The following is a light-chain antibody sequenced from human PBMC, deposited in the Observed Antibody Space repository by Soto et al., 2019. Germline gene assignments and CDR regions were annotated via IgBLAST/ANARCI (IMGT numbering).Light chain of an antibody. CDR2: GAS. Sequence: EIVMTQSPATLSVSPGERATLSCRASQSVSSNLAWYQQKTGQAPRLLIYGASTRATGIPARFSGSWSGTEFTLTISSLHSEDFAVYYCQQYNNWWTFGQGTKVEIK. J-gene: IGKJ1*01. CDR3: QQYNNWWT. CDR1: QSVSSN. V-gene: IGKV3-15*01.